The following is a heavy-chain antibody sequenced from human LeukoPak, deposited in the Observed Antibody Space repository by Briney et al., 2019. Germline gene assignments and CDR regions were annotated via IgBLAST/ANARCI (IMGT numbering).Heavy chain of an antibody. V-gene: IGHV3-21*01. Sequence: GGSLRLSCAASGFTFNTYTMNWVRQAPGKGLEWLSSISSGTSYIYYADSVKGRFTISRDNAKNSLYLQMNSLRAEDTAVYYCARDPTSSWETAFDIWGQGTMVTVSS. CDR3: ARDPTSSWETAFDI. CDR2: ISSGTSYI. CDR1: GFTFNTYT. D-gene: IGHD1-26*01. J-gene: IGHJ3*02.